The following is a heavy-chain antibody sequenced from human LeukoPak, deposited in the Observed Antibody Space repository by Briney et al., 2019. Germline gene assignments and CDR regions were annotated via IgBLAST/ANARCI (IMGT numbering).Heavy chain of an antibody. CDR2: IDPEDGET. CDR3: ATALPKQWLVPLPDY. CDR1: GYTLTELS. V-gene: IGHV1-24*01. J-gene: IGHJ4*02. D-gene: IGHD6-19*01. Sequence: ASVKVSCKVSGYTLTELSMHWERQAPGKGLEWMGGIDPEDGETIYAQKFQGRVTMTEDTSTDTAYMELSSLRSEDTAVYYCATALPKQWLVPLPDYWGQGTLVTVSS.